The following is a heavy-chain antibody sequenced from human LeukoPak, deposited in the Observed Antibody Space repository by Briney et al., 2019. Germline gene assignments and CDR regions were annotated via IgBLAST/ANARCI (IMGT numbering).Heavy chain of an antibody. D-gene: IGHD3-10*01. CDR1: GGSISSYY. Sequence: SETLSLTCTVSGGSISSYYWSWIRQPPGKGLEWIGYIYYSGSTNYNPSLKSRVTISVDTSKNQFSLKLSSVTAADTAVYYCARDSYYYGSGSYYRLYYYYMDVWGKGTTVTISS. CDR2: IYYSGST. J-gene: IGHJ6*03. CDR3: ARDSYYYGSGSYYRLYYYYMDV. V-gene: IGHV4-59*12.